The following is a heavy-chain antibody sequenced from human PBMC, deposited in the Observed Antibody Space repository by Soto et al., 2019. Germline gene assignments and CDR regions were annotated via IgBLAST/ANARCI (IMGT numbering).Heavy chain of an antibody. V-gene: IGHV3-33*01. J-gene: IGHJ6*02. CDR3: ARESSSGWSTDYYYYGMDV. CDR1: GFTFSSYG. CDR2: IWYDGSNK. Sequence: PGGSLRLSCAASGFTFSSYGMHWVRQAPGKGLEWVAVIWYDGSNKYYADPVKGRFTISRDNSKNTLYLQMNSLRAEDTAVYYCARESSSGWSTDYYYYGMDVWGQGTTVTVSS. D-gene: IGHD6-19*01.